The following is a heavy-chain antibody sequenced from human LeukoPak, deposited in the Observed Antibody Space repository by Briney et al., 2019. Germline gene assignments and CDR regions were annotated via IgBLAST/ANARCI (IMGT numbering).Heavy chain of an antibody. CDR3: ARETTVTLNFDC. CDR1: GYTFTGYY. D-gene: IGHD4-17*01. Sequence: ASVKVSCKASGYTFTGYYMHWVRQAPGQGLEWMGWINPNSGGTNYAQKFQGRVTMTRDTSISTAYMELSRLRSDDTAVYCCARETTVTLNFDCWGQGTLVTVSS. CDR2: INPNSGGT. V-gene: IGHV1-2*02. J-gene: IGHJ4*02.